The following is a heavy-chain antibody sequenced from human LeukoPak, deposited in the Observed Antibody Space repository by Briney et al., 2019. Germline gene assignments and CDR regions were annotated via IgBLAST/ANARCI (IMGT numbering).Heavy chain of an antibody. V-gene: IGHV3-48*03. CDR3: ARDLTYHYDPTSDY. D-gene: IGHD3-22*01. Sequence: GGSLRLSCAASGFTFSSYEMNWVRQAPGKGLEWVSYISSSGSIIYYADSVKGRFTISRDNAKNSLYLQMNSLRAEDTAIYYCARDLTYHYDPTSDYWGQGTLVTVSS. CDR1: GFTFSSYE. J-gene: IGHJ4*02. CDR2: ISSSGSII.